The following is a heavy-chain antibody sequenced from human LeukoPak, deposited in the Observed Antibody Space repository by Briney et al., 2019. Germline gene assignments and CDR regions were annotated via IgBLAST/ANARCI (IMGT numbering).Heavy chain of an antibody. J-gene: IGHJ4*02. CDR1: GFTFSSYW. V-gene: IGHV3-23*01. D-gene: IGHD2-2*01. Sequence: SGGSLRLSCAASGFTFSSYWMHWVRQAPGKGLEWVSAIGGSGGGTYYVDSVKGRFTISRDNSKNTLYLQMNSLRAEDTAVYYCAKHVGYCSSNSCYFDYWGQGTLVTVSS. CDR3: AKHVGYCSSNSCYFDY. CDR2: IGGSGGGT.